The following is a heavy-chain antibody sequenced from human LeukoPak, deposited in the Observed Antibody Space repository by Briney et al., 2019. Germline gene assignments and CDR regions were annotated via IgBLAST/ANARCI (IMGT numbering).Heavy chain of an antibody. CDR1: GGSISSGDYY. V-gene: IGHV4-39*07. Sequence: SQTLSLTCTVSGGSISSGDYYWGWIRQPPGKGLEWIGSIYYSGSTYYNPSLKSRVTISVDTSKNQFSLKLSSVTAADTAVYYCARLADCGGDCYLYYFDYWGQGTLVTVSS. CDR2: IYYSGST. CDR3: ARLADCGGDCYLYYFDY. J-gene: IGHJ4*02. D-gene: IGHD2-21*02.